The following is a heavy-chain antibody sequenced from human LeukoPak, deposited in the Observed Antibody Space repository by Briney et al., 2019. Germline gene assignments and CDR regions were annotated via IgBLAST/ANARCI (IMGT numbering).Heavy chain of an antibody. V-gene: IGHV4-34*01. Sequence: GSLRLSCAASEFTFSNAWMSWVRQAPGKGLEWIGEINHSGSTNYNPSLKSRVTISVDTSKNQFSLKLSSVTAADTAVCYCARGGPLYYSMIVVVKYYFDYWGQGTLVTVSS. CDR1: EFTFSNAW. CDR2: INHSGST. J-gene: IGHJ4*02. D-gene: IGHD3-22*01. CDR3: ARGGPLYYSMIVVVKYYFDY.